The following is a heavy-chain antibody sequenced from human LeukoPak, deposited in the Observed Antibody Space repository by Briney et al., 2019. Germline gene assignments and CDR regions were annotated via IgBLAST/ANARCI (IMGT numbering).Heavy chain of an antibody. Sequence: GGSLRLSCAASGFTFSRFWMTWVRQAPGKGLEWVANIKHDGSERYYVDSVKGRFTISRDDAKNSLYLQMNSLRTEDTAVYYCAKDRHAPGRYCSSTICFPFDPWGQGTLVTVSS. J-gene: IGHJ5*02. CDR2: IKHDGSER. V-gene: IGHV3-7*03. D-gene: IGHD2-2*01. CDR1: GFTFSRFW. CDR3: AKDRHAPGRYCSSTICFPFDP.